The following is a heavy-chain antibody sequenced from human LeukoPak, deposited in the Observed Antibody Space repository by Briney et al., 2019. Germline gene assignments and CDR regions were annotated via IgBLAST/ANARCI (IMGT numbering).Heavy chain of an antibody. Sequence: PSETLSLTCTVSGDSVISGLYYWTWVRQPPGKGLEWIGYVYYSGSTTYSPSLKSRVSISVDTSKNQFSLTLRSVTAADTAVYYCARGKYYGDSDCWGQGTLVTVSP. CDR1: GDSVISGLYY. V-gene: IGHV4-61*01. J-gene: IGHJ4*02. D-gene: IGHD2-21*01. CDR2: VYYSGST. CDR3: ARGKYYGDSDC.